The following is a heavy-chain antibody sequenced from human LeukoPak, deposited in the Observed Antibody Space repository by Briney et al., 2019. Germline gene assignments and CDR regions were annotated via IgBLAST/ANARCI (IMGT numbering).Heavy chain of an antibody. CDR1: GFTFSDYY. CDR2: ISSSSSFT. J-gene: IGHJ5*02. Sequence: GGSLRLSCAASGFTFSDYYMSWIRQAPGKGLEWVSYISSSSSFTNYADSVKGRFTISRDNAKNSLLLQMDSLRAEDTAVYYCARVRDLTSSAHWFDPWGQGTLVTVSS. V-gene: IGHV3-11*05. D-gene: IGHD3-16*01. CDR3: ARVRDLTSSAHWFDP.